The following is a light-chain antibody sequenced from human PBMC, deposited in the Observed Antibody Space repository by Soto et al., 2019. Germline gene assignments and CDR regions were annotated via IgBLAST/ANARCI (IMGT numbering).Light chain of an antibody. CDR3: LLSYSGARPYV. CDR2: DTS. J-gene: IGLJ1*01. CDR1: TGAVTSGNY. Sequence: QAVVTQEPSLTVSPGGTVTLTCSSSTGAVTSGNYPYWFQQKPGQAPRTLIYDTSNKHAWTPARFSGSLLGGKAALTLSVAQPEDEAEYYCLLSYSGARPYVFGTGTKVTVL. V-gene: IGLV7-46*01.